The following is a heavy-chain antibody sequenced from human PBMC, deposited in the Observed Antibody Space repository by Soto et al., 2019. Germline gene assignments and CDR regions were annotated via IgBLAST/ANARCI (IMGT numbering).Heavy chain of an antibody. J-gene: IGHJ4*02. Sequence: EVQLLESGGDLVQPGGSLRLSCVASGLTFSKVWMTWVRQAPGKGLEWVGRIKTEPHSGTTDYAAPVTGRFTISRDDSKNTLYLQMNSLKIEDTAVYYCTTGQQPHFEWWGLGTLVTVSS. CDR3: TTGQQPHFEW. D-gene: IGHD6-13*01. CDR1: GLTFSKVW. CDR2: IKTEPHSGTT. V-gene: IGHV3-15*01.